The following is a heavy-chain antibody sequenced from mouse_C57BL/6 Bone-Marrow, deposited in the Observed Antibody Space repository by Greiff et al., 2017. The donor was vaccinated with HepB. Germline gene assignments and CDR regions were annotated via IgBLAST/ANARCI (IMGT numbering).Heavy chain of an antibody. Sequence: EVKLVESGGGLVKPGGSLKLSCAASGFTFSSYAMSWVRQTPEKRLEWVATISDGGSYTYYPDNVKGRFTISRDNAKNNLYLQMSHLKSEDTAMYYYAGRFHYYGSSYWYFDVWGTGTTVTVSS. CDR2: ISDGGSYT. CDR3: AGRFHYYGSSYWYFDV. D-gene: IGHD1-1*01. J-gene: IGHJ1*03. CDR1: GFTFSSYA. V-gene: IGHV5-4*03.